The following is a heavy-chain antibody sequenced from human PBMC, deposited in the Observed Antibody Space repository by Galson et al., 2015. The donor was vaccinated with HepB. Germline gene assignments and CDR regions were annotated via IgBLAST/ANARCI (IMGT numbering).Heavy chain of an antibody. CDR3: ARDGESVAGTESEDAFDI. V-gene: IGHV4-59*01. CDR1: GGSISSYY. J-gene: IGHJ3*02. Sequence: SETLSLTCTVSGGSISSYYWSWIRQPPGKGLEWIGYIYYSGSTNYNPSLKSRVTISVDTSTNQFSLKLSSVTAADTAVYYCARDGESVAGTESEDAFDIWGQGTMVTVSS. CDR2: IYYSGST. D-gene: IGHD6-19*01.